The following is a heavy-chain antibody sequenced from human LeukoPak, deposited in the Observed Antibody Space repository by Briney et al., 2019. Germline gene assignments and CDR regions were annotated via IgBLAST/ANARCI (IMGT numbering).Heavy chain of an antibody. J-gene: IGHJ6*02. CDR1: GGSISSYY. CDR2: IYYSGST. Sequence: PSETLSLTCTVSGGSISSYYWSWIRQPPVKGLEWIGYIYYSGSTNYNPSLKSRVTISVDTSKNQFSLKLSSVTAADTAVYYCARGPRTNFLYYYYYGMDVWGQGTTVTVSS. CDR3: ARGPRTNFLYYYYYGMDV. V-gene: IGHV4-59*08. D-gene: IGHD1-14*01.